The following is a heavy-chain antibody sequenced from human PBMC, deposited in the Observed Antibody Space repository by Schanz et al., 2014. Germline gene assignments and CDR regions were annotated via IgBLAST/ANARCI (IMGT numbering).Heavy chain of an antibody. CDR2: VSSSSSYT. Sequence: EVQLVESGGGLVQPGGSLRLSCAASGFTFSSNSMNWVRQAPGKGLEWVSYVSSSSSYTHYADSVKGRFTISRDNAKNSMNLQMNSLRAEDKAEYYGGKDAENTAMISDYCDYWGQGTLXTVSS. V-gene: IGHV3-21*05. D-gene: IGHD5-18*01. CDR1: GFTFSSNS. J-gene: IGHJ4*02. CDR3: GKDAENTAMISDYCDY.